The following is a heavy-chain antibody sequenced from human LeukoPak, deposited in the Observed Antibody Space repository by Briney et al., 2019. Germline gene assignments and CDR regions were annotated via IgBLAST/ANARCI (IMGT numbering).Heavy chain of an antibody. CDR2: IYSGGST. CDR3: ARSRGSLWFGELDYFDY. J-gene: IGHJ4*02. V-gene: IGHV3-53*01. Sequence: GGSLRLSCAASGFTVSSNYMSWVRQTPGKGLEWVSVIYSGGSTYYADSVRGRFTISRDNSKNTLYLQMNSLRAEDTAVYYCARSRGSLWFGELDYFDYWGQGTLVTVSS. D-gene: IGHD3-10*01. CDR1: GFTVSSNY.